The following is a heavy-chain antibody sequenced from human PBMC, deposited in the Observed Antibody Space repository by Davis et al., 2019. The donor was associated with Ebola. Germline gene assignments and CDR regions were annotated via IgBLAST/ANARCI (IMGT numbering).Heavy chain of an antibody. CDR2: IYYSGST. CDR3: ARDNGASSGWYRGAHAFDI. V-gene: IGHV4-59*12. Sequence: MPSETLSLTCTVSGGSISSYYWNWIRQPPGKGLEWIGYIYYSGSTTYNPSLKSRVTISVDTSKNQFSLKLSSVTAADTAVYYCARDNGASSGWYRGAHAFDIWGQGTMVTVSS. D-gene: IGHD6-19*01. CDR1: GGSISSYY. J-gene: IGHJ3*02.